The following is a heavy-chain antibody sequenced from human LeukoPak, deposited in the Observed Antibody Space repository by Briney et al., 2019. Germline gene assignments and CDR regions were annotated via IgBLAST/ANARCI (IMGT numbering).Heavy chain of an antibody. J-gene: IGHJ4*02. CDR1: GGSISSYY. Sequence: PSETLSLTCTVSGGSISSYYWSWIRQPPGKGLEWIGYIYYSGSTNYNPSLKSRVTMSVDTSKNQFSLKLSSVTAADTAVYYCAREGHSSSSRKGFFDYWGQGTLVTVSS. CDR3: AREGHSSSSRKGFFDY. V-gene: IGHV4-59*12. CDR2: IYYSGST. D-gene: IGHD6-13*01.